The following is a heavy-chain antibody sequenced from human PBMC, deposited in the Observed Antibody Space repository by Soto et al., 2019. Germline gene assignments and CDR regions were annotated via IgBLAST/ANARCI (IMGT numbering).Heavy chain of an antibody. CDR3: VREDDTTGSYSWFDP. CDR1: GAAFNTIT. V-gene: IGHV1-69*01. Sequence: QVQLVQSGAEVKKPGSSVRVSCKASGAAFNTITINWVRQAPGQGLEWMGVFVPVFGSATYAQKLQGRVAITEDASTSTFYMELSRLNSEDTALYYCVREDDTTGSYSWFDPWGQGTLVTVSS. D-gene: IGHD3-9*01. CDR2: FVPVFGSA. J-gene: IGHJ5*02.